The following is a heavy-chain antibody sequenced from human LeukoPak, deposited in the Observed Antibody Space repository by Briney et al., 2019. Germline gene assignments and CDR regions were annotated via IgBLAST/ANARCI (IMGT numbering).Heavy chain of an antibody. J-gene: IGHJ6*02. CDR2: INSDGSST. CDR3: ARDPLERYYGMDV. CDR1: GFTLSSYW. V-gene: IGHV3-74*01. Sequence: HTGGSLRLSCAASGFTLSSYWMHWVRQAPGKGLVWVSRINSDGSSTSYADSVKGRFTISRDNAKNTLYLQMNSLRAEDTAVYYCARDPLERYYGMDVWGQGTTVTVSS.